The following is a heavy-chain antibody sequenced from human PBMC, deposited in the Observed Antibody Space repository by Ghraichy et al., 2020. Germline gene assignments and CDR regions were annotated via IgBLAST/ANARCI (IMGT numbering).Heavy chain of an antibody. CDR2: IYYSGNT. V-gene: IGHV4-59*01. J-gene: IGHJ3*01. Sequence: SETLSLTCTVSGGSISSSYWTWIRQPPGKGLEWIGYIYYSGNTNYNPSFKSRVTMSIDTSKKQFSLKLSSVTAADTAVYYCAIRAGDSFDVWGQGTMVTVSS. D-gene: IGHD3-10*01. CDR1: GGSISSSY. CDR3: AIRAGDSFDV.